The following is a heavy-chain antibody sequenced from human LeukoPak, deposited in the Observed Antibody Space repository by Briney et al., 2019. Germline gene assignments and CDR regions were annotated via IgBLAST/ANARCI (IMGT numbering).Heavy chain of an antibody. J-gene: IGHJ4*02. V-gene: IGHV3-48*04. D-gene: IGHD1-7*01. CDR3: VRMNYVSSGWGAPFDH. CDR2: IRSSGSTI. Sequence: GGSLRLSCAASGFTFSSYSMNWVRRAPGKGLEWLSYIRSSGSTICYADSVKGRFTISRDNAKNSLYLQMNSLRAEDTALYYCVRMNYVSSGWGAPFDHWGQGTLVTVSS. CDR1: GFTFSSYS.